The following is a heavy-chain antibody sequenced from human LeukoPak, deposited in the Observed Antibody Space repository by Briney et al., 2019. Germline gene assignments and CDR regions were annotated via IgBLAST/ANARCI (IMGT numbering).Heavy chain of an antibody. D-gene: IGHD3-22*01. V-gene: IGHV3-23*01. J-gene: IGHJ5*01. Sequence: GGSLRLSCQASGFTFHMYAMSWVRQAPGKGLEWVASMCGTAGCTFYPDSVKGRFTISRGNSKNVLYLRMNSLTAEDTAIYYCAKDRPNFHENSGHYYRRDGDSWGQGTLVTVSS. CDR1: GFTFHMYA. CDR3: AKDRPNFHENSGHYYRRDGDS. CDR2: MCGTAGCT.